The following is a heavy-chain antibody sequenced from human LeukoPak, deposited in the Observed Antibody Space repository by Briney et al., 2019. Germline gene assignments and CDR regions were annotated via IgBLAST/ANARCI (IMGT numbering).Heavy chain of an antibody. V-gene: IGHV1-69*13. Sequence: ASVKVSCKASGGTFSSYAISWVRQAPGQGLEWMGGIIPIFGTANYAQKFQGRVTITADESTSTAYMELSSLRSEDTAVYYCATALSITMIVVVPKYFQHWGQGTLVTVSS. CDR2: IIPIFGTA. CDR1: GGTFSSYA. J-gene: IGHJ1*01. CDR3: ATALSITMIVVVPKYFQH. D-gene: IGHD3-22*01.